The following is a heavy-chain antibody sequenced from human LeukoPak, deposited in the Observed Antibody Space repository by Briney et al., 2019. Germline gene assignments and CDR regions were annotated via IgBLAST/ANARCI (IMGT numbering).Heavy chain of an antibody. CDR1: GYSFTNNW. CDR3: VRSPACSSGTCYPNWFDP. CDR2: TYPGDSNT. D-gene: IGHD2-15*01. Sequence: GESLKISCKGSGYSFTNNWIGWVRQMPGKGLEWMGITYPGDSNTRYSPSFQGQVTISADKSISSAYLQWSSLKASDIAMYYCVRSPACSSGTCYPNWFDPWGQGTLVTVSS. J-gene: IGHJ5*02. V-gene: IGHV5-51*01.